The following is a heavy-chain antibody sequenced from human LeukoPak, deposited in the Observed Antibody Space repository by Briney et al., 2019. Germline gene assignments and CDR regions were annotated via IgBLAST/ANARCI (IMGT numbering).Heavy chain of an antibody. CDR3: AREWELLRIQDY. V-gene: IGHV3-64*01. Sequence: GGSLRLSCAASGFTFSSYAMHWVRQAPGKGLEYVSAISSNGGSTYYANSVKGRFTISRDNSKNTLYLQMGSLRAEDMAVYYCAREWELLRIQDYWGQGTLVTVSS. J-gene: IGHJ4*02. D-gene: IGHD1-26*01. CDR2: ISSNGGST. CDR1: GFTFSSYA.